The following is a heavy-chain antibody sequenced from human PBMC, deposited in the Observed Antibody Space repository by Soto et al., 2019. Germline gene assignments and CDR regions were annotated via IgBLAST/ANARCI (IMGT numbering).Heavy chain of an antibody. CDR1: GFTFRNYG. J-gene: IGHJ5*02. CDR3: ARDVRSRRYDL. CDR2: IWYDGSNK. Sequence: QVQLVESGGGVVQPGRSLRLSCAASGFTFRNYGMHWVRQAPGKGLEWLAVIWYDGSNKYYADSVKGRFTISRDNSKNTLNLKMNSLRDEDTAVYYCARDVRSRRYDLWGQGTLVIVSS. D-gene: IGHD3-10*02. V-gene: IGHV3-33*01.